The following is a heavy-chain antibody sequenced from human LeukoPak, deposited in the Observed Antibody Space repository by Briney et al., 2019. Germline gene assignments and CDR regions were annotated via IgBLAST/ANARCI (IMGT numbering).Heavy chain of an antibody. Sequence: GGSLRISCTASGLIFRNFVMTWVRQAPGEGLEWVASIGGSDGTTDYAGSVKDRFTISRDNSRNTLYLQMNFLRVEDMAIYYCAKGGWRTFFDNWGQGVLVTVAS. CDR2: IGGSDGTT. D-gene: IGHD6-19*01. J-gene: IGHJ4*02. CDR3: AKGGWRTFFDN. CDR1: GLIFRNFV. V-gene: IGHV3-23*01.